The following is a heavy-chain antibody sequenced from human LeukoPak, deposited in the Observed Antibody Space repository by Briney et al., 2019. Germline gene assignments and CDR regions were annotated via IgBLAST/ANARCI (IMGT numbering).Heavy chain of an antibody. Sequence: SETLSLTCTVSGGSISSSSYYWGWIRQPPGKGLEWIGSIYYSGSTYYNPSLKSRVTISVDTSRNQFSLKLSSVTAADTAVYYCARHQSYYDFWSGYSRDHYFDYWGQGTLVTVSS. V-gene: IGHV4-39*01. D-gene: IGHD3-3*01. CDR2: IYYSGST. CDR1: GGSISSSSYY. J-gene: IGHJ4*02. CDR3: ARHQSYYDFWSGYSRDHYFDY.